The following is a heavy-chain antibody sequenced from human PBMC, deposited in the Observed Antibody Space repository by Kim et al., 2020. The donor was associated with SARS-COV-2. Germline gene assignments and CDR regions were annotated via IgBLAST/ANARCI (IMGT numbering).Heavy chain of an antibody. CDR2: IYYSGST. CDR3: ARRGVIAARPLYYYYYIDV. V-gene: IGHV4-39*01. Sequence: SETLSLTCTVSGGSISSSSYYWGWIRQPPGKGLEWIGSIYYSGSTYYNPSLKSRVTISVDTSKNQFSLKLSSVTAADTAVYYCARRGVIAARPLYYYYYIDVWGKGTTVTVSS. D-gene: IGHD6-6*01. J-gene: IGHJ6*03. CDR1: GGSISSSSYY.